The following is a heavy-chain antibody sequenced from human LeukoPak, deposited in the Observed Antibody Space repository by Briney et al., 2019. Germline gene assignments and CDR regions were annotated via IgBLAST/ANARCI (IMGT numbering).Heavy chain of an antibody. J-gene: IGHJ4*02. CDR2: MNPNSGNT. CDR3: ARAFIGYCNGGTCYSDN. Sequence: EASVKVSCKASGYTFTSYDINWVRQATGQGLEWMGWMNPNSGNTGYAQKFQGRVTITRNTSISTAYMELSSLRSEDTAVYYCARAFIGYCNGGTCYSDNWGQGTLVTVSS. CDR1: GYTFTSYD. V-gene: IGHV1-8*03. D-gene: IGHD2-15*01.